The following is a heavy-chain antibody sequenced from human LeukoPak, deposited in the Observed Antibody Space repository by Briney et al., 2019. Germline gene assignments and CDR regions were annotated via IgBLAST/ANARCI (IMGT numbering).Heavy chain of an antibody. J-gene: IGHJ4*02. Sequence: PGGSLRLPCVASGFTFSSYEMNWARQAPGKGLEWVSYISSSGSTTHYADSAKGRFTISRDNAKNSLYLQMNSLRGEDTAVYYCAAKEGTRSDFDYWGQGTLVTVAS. V-gene: IGHV3-48*03. CDR3: AAKEGTRSDFDY. CDR1: GFTFSSYE. D-gene: IGHD1-14*01. CDR2: ISSSGSTT.